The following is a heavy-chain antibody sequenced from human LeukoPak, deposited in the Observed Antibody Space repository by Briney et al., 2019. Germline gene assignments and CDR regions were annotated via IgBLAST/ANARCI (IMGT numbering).Heavy chain of an antibody. D-gene: IGHD2-21*02. CDR1: GYSFTSYW. V-gene: IGHV5-51*01. J-gene: IGHJ4*02. Sequence: GESLKISCKGSGYSFTSYWIGWVRQMPGKGLEWMGIIYPGDSDTRYSPSFQGQVTISADKSISTAYLQWSSLKASDTAMYYCARRYCGGDCYMGSKYYFDYWGQGTLVTVSS. CDR3: ARRYCGGDCYMGSKYYFDY. CDR2: IYPGDSDT.